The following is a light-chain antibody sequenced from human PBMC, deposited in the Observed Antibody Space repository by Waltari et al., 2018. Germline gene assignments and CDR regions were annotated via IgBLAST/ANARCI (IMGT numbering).Light chain of an antibody. CDR2: VNSDGSH. CDR3: QTGGHGTWV. Sequence: QLVLTQSPSASASLGASVKLTCTLSSGHSSNIVAWHQQHPEKGPRYLMKVNSDGSHSKGDEIPDRFSGSSSGAERYLTISTVQSEDEADYYCQTGGHGTWVFGGGTKLTVL. CDR1: SGHSSNI. V-gene: IGLV4-69*02. J-gene: IGLJ3*02.